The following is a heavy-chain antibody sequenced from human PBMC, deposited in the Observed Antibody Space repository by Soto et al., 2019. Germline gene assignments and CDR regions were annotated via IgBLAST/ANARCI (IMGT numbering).Heavy chain of an antibody. CDR3: AREGEGIPAHRY. CDR1: GDTFTTYT. J-gene: IGHJ4*02. D-gene: IGHD3-16*01. CDR2: IVPILGAG. V-gene: IGHV1-69*08. Sequence: ASVKVSCKASGDTFTTYTINWVRQAPGQGLEWMGGIVPILGAGNYAQKFQGRVTITADRSTTTAYLDLSSLRSDDTAVYYCAREGEGIPAHRYWGQGTLVTVSS.